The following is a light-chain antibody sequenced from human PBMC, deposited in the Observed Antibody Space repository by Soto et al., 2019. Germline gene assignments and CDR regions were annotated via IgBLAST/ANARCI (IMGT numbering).Light chain of an antibody. CDR1: QSISSY. J-gene: IGKJ1*01. CDR2: AAS. Sequence: DIQMTQSPSSLSASVGDRVTITCRASQSISSYLSWYQQKPGKAPKLLIYAASSLQSVGPSRFSGSRSGTELTLTMSSLQPEDFATYYCQQSYSTFPWLFGEGTKVEIK. V-gene: IGKV1-39*01. CDR3: QQSYSTFPWL.